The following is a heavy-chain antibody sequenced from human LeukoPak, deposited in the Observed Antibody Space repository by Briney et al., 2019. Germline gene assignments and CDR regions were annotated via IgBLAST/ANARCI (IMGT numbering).Heavy chain of an antibody. V-gene: IGHV1-18*01. Sequence: GASVKVCCEASGYTSTSYGISWVRQAPGQGREWMGWISAYNGNTNYAQKLQGRVTMTTDTSTSTAYMELRSLRSDDTAVYYCARDRRLSGIAAAGTGYWGQGTLVTVSS. CDR3: ARDRRLSGIAAAGTGY. J-gene: IGHJ4*02. CDR2: ISAYNGNT. D-gene: IGHD6-13*01. CDR1: GYTSTSYG.